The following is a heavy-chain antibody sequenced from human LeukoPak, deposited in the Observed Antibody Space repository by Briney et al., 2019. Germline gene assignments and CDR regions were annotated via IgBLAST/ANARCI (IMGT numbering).Heavy chain of an antibody. D-gene: IGHD3-10*01. V-gene: IGHV3-30*18. Sequence: GRSLRLSCVASGFTFSSYGMHWVRQAPGKGLEWVAVISNDGSNKYYADSVKGRFTISRDNSKNTLYLQMNSLRAEDTAVYYCAKGRGAFDVWGQGTMVTVSS. CDR3: AKGRGAFDV. CDR2: ISNDGSNK. J-gene: IGHJ3*01. CDR1: GFTFSSYG.